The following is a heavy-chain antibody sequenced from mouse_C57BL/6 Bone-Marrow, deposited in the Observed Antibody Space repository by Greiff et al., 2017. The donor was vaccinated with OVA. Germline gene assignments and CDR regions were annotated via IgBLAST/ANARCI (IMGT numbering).Heavy chain of an antibody. CDR2: IYPGDGDT. V-gene: IGHV1-82*01. CDR1: GYAFSSSW. Sequence: VQRVESGPELVKPGASVKISCKASGYAFSSSWMNWVKQRPGKGLEWIGRIYPGDGDTNYNGKFKGKATLTADKSSSTAYMQLSSLTSEDSAVYVCARGRYEYASLDYWGQGTTLTVSS. D-gene: IGHD2-4*01. CDR3: ARGRYEYASLDY. J-gene: IGHJ2*01.